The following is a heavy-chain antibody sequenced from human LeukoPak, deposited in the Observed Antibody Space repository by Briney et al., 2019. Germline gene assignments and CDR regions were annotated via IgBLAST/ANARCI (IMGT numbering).Heavy chain of an antibody. CDR3: AKVFRSGDLFVSDS. CDR1: GFTFSSTS. Sequence: PGGSLRLSCAASGFTFSSTSMSWVRQAPGKGLEWVAVTVGGGDGTYYADSVKGRFTISRDNSKNTLYLQMNILRAEDSAVYYCAKVFRSGDLFVSDSWGQGTLVTVSS. D-gene: IGHD4-17*01. CDR2: TVGGGDGT. J-gene: IGHJ4*02. V-gene: IGHV3-23*01.